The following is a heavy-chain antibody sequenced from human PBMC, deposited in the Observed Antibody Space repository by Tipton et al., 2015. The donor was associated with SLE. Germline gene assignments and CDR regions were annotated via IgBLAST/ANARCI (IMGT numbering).Heavy chain of an antibody. D-gene: IGHD3-3*01. V-gene: IGHV1-18*01. J-gene: IGHJ6*02. CDR1: GYTFTSYG. CDR3: ARGQAPSDFWSGRPYYCYGMDV. Sequence: QSGAEVKKPGASVKVSCKASGYTFTSYGISWVRQAPGQGLEWMGWISAYNGNTNYAQKLQGRVTMTTDTSTSTAYMEPRSLRSDDTAVYYCARGQAPSDFWSGRPYYCYGMDVWGQGTTVTVSS. CDR2: ISAYNGNT.